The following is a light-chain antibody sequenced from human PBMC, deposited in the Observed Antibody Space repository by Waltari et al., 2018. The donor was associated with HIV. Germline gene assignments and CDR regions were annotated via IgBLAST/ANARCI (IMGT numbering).Light chain of an antibody. V-gene: IGLV1-40*01. CDR3: QSYDSGLGGV. Sequence: QSVLTQPPSVSGAPGQSVTISCTGGNSNIGAGYGVHWYRQIPGTAPKLLIYENNNRPSGVPYPFSGSNSGTSASLAITGLQAEDEADYYCQSYDSGLGGVFGGGTKLIGL. CDR2: ENN. J-gene: IGLJ3*02. CDR1: NSNIGAGYG.